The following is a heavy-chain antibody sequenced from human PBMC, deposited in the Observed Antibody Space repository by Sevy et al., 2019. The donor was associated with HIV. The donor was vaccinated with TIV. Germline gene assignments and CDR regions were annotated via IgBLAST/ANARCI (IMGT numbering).Heavy chain of an antibody. J-gene: IGHJ4*02. D-gene: IGHD3-22*01. CDR3: AGVFGDDSSCYQMGGGGYFDY. V-gene: IGHV3-21*01. Sequence: GGSLRLSCAASGFTFSSYSMNWVRQAPGKGLEWVSSISSSSSYIYYADSVKGRFTISRDNAKNSLYLQMNSLRAEDTAVYYCAGVFGDDSSCYQMGGGGYFDYWGQGTLVTVSS. CDR1: GFTFSSYS. CDR2: ISSSSSYI.